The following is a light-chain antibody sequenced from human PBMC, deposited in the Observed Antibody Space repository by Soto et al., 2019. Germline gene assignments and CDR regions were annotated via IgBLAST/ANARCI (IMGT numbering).Light chain of an antibody. Sequence: EIVMTQSPVTLSVSPGDRVTLSCRASQSVGGDLAWYQQIPDQAPRLLIYGAVTRATGAAARFSGGGSGTEFTLTVDSLQSEDLAIYYCQQYNAWPRTFGQGTKLEI. CDR3: QQYNAWPRT. J-gene: IGKJ2*01. CDR2: GAV. CDR1: QSVGGD. V-gene: IGKV3-15*01.